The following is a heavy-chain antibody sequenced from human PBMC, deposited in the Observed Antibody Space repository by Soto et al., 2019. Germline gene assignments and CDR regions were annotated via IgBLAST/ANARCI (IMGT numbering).Heavy chain of an antibody. V-gene: IGHV4-31*03. J-gene: IGHJ4*02. CDR3: ARVPRHLAVAAHFDY. CDR1: GGNIRSGGYY. CDR2: IYYSGST. Sequence: SETQSLTCTVSGGNIRSGGYYWSWIRKHPGKGLEWIGYIYYSGSTYYIPSLKSRVTISVDTSKNQFSLKLSSVTAADTAVYYCARVPRHLAVAAHFDYWGQGTLVTVSS. D-gene: IGHD6-19*01.